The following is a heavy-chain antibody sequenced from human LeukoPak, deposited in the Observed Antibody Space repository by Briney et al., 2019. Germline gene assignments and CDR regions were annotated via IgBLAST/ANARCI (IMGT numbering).Heavy chain of an antibody. CDR3: ARDLGPRAGMDV. D-gene: IGHD1-26*01. CDR2: INAGNGNT. Sequence: GASVKVSCKASGYTFTSYAMHWVRQAPGQRLEWMGWINAGNGNTKYSQKFQGGVTITRDTSASTAYMELSSLRSEDTAVYYCARDLGPRAGMDVWGQGTTVTVSS. CDR1: GYTFTSYA. V-gene: IGHV1-3*01. J-gene: IGHJ6*02.